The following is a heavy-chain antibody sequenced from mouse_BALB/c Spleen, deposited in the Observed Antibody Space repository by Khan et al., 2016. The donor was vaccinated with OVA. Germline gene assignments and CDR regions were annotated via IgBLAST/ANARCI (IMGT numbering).Heavy chain of an antibody. CDR3: TRIYRSYFDY. CDR2: INPHIGET. D-gene: IGHD1-1*01. Sequence: EVQLQQSGPELVKPGASVKISCKASGYSFTGYFMNWVMQSHGKSLEWIVRINPHIGETFYNQKIKGKATLNVDESSSTAYMELRRLASEDSAVYYCTRIYRSYFDYWGQGTTLTVSS. V-gene: IGHV1-20*02. CDR1: GYSFTGYF. J-gene: IGHJ2*01.